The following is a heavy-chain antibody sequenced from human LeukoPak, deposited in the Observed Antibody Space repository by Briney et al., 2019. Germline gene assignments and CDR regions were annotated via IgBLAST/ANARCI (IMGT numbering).Heavy chain of an antibody. D-gene: IGHD3-3*01. CDR3: AREVVDFGVVILGSDP. CDR1: GFTFSDYY. Sequence: PGGSLRLSCAASGFTFSDYYMSCIRQAAGKGLEWVSYIRSSGSTIYYADSVKGRFTISRDNAKISLYLQMNSLRAEDTAVYYCAREVVDFGVVILGSDPWGQGTLVTVSS. V-gene: IGHV3-11*04. CDR2: IRSSGSTI. J-gene: IGHJ5*02.